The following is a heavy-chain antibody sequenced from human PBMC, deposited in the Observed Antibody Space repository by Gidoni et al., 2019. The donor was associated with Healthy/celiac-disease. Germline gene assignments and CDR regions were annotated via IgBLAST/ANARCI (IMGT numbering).Heavy chain of an antibody. CDR1: GFTFSSYG. J-gene: IGHJ6*02. Sequence: QVQLVESGGGVVQPGRSLSLSCAASGFTFSSYGIPWFRQAPGKGLEWVAVISYDGSNKDYADSVKGRFTISRDNSKNTLYLQMNSLRAEDTAVYYCAKDLAYDYVWGSYVQYYGMDVWGQGTTVTVSS. CDR2: ISYDGSNK. CDR3: AKDLAYDYVWGSYVQYYGMDV. V-gene: IGHV3-30*18. D-gene: IGHD3-16*01.